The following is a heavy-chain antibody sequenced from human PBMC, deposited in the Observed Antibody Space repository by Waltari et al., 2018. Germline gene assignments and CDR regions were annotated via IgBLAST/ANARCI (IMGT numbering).Heavy chain of an antibody. CDR1: GGSFSGYY. CDR2: INHSGST. V-gene: IGHV4-34*01. CDR3: ARGLTFLPLGATAGDAFDI. D-gene: IGHD1-26*01. Sequence: QVQLQQWGAGLLKPSETLSLTCAVYGGSFSGYYWSWIRQPPGKGLEWIGEINHSGSTNYNPSLKRRVTISVDTSKNQFSLKLSSVTAADTAVYYCARGLTFLPLGATAGDAFDIWGQGTMVTVSS. J-gene: IGHJ3*02.